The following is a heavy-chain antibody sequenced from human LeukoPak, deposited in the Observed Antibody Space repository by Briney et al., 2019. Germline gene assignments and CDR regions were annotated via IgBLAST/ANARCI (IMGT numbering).Heavy chain of an antibody. CDR1: GFTFSSYE. CDR2: ISSSGSTI. CDR3: ARDVGRVWFFVY. J-gene: IGHJ4*02. D-gene: IGHD3/OR15-3a*01. Sequence: GGSLRLSCAASGFTFSSYEMNWVRQAPGKGLEWVTYISSSGSTIYYADSVKGRFTISRDNAKNSLYLQMNSLRAEDTAVYYCARDVGRVWFFVYWGQGTLVTVSS. V-gene: IGHV3-48*03.